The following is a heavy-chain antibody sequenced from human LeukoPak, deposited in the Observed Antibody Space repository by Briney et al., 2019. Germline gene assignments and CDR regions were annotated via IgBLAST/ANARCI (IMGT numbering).Heavy chain of an antibody. V-gene: IGHV4-59*01. J-gene: IGHJ3*02. CDR2: IYYSGST. CDR3: AREKRSYYDSSGPRESAFDI. CDR1: GGSISSYY. Sequence: SETLSLTCTVSGGSISSYYWSWIRQPPGKGLEWIGYIYYSGSTNYNPSLKSRVTISVDTSKNQFSLKLSSVTAADTAVYYCAREKRSYYDSSGPRESAFDIRGQGTMVTVSS. D-gene: IGHD3-22*01.